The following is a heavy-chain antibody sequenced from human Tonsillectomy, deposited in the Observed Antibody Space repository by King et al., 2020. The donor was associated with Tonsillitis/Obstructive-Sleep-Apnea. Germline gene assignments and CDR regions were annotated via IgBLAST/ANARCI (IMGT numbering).Heavy chain of an antibody. V-gene: IGHV4-34*01. D-gene: IGHD2-15*01. CDR1: GGSFSGYY. J-gene: IGHJ4*02. CDR2: ISHSGST. CDR3: ARGSPVGYCSGGSGGSCYMNY. Sequence: VQLQQWGAGLLKPSQTLSLTCAVYGGSFSGYYWNWIRQPPGKGLEWIGEISHSGSTNYNPSLKSRLTISVDTSKNQFSLKLSSLTAADTAVYYCARGSPVGYCSGGSGGSCYMNYWSQGTLVTVSS.